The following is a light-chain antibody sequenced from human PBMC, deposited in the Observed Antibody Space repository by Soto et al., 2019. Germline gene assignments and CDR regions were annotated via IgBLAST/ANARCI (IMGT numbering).Light chain of an antibody. CDR2: DAS. J-gene: IGKJ3*01. V-gene: IGKV3-11*01. CDR1: QSVSSY. CDR3: QQRSNWPLT. Sequence: EIVLTQSPGTLSLSPGERATLSCRASQSVSSYLAWYQQKPGQAPRLLIYDASNRATGIPARFSGSGSGTDFTLTISSLEPEDFAVYYCQQRSNWPLTFGPGTKVETK.